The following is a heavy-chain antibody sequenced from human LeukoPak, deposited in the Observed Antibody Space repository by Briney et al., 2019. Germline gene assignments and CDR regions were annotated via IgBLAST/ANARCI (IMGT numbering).Heavy chain of an antibody. CDR2: FDPADGEP. D-gene: IGHD4-17*01. CDR3: ATEVVGYGDVHYFDS. Sequence: GASVKVSCKISGYTLTEVSMHWVRQAPGKGLEWMGGFDPADGEPIYAQKFQGRVTMGEDTCTDTAYMDLSSLRSEDTAVYYCATEVVGYGDVHYFDSWGQGTLVTVSS. CDR1: GYTLTEVS. J-gene: IGHJ4*02. V-gene: IGHV1-24*01.